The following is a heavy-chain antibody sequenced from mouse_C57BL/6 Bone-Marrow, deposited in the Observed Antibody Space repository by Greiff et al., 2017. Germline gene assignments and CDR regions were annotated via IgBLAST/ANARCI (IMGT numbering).Heavy chain of an antibody. D-gene: IGHD1-1*01. J-gene: IGHJ3*01. CDR1: GYTFTSYG. CDR2: IYPRSGNT. CDR3: ARIPRYYYGSSPLFAY. V-gene: IGHV1-81*01. Sequence: VQLQQSGAELARPGASVKLSCKASGYTFTSYGISWVKQRTGQGLEWIGEIYPRSGNTYYNEKFKGKATLTADKSSSTAYMELRSLTSEDSAVYFCARIPRYYYGSSPLFAYWGQGTLVTVSA.